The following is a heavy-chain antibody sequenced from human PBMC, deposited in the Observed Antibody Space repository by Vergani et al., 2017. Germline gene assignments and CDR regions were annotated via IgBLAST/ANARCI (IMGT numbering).Heavy chain of an antibody. CDR3: AKGVYCNSTSCYEDRGYYDGMGV. Sequence: EVQLLESGGGLVQPGGSLRLFCAASGFTFSSYAMSWLRQVPGKGLEWVSGISGSGGNTYYENSAKGRFTISRDNSKNTLYLQMNSLRADDTAVYYCAKGVYCNSTSCYEDRGYYDGMGVWGQGTTVTFSS. CDR2: ISGSGGNT. J-gene: IGHJ6*02. CDR1: GFTFSSYA. D-gene: IGHD2-2*01. V-gene: IGHV3-23*01.